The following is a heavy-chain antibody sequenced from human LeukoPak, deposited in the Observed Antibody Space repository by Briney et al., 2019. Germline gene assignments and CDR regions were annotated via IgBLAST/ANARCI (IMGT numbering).Heavy chain of an antibody. CDR1: GFTFDDYT. D-gene: IGHD6-13*01. CDR3: APRASSWTLDYCYGMDV. Sequence: GGSLRLSCAASGFTFDDYTMHWVRHAPGKGLEGVSLISWDGGSTYYADSVKGRFTISRDNSKNSLYPQMNSLRTEDTALYYCAPRASSWTLDYCYGMDVWGQGTTVTVSS. CDR2: ISWDGGST. V-gene: IGHV3-43*01. J-gene: IGHJ6*02.